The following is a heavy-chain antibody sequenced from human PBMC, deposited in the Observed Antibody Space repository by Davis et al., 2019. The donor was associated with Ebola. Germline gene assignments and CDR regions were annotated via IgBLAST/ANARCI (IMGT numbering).Heavy chain of an antibody. V-gene: IGHV3-30*04. D-gene: IGHD3-10*01. CDR1: GFTFSTYA. Sequence: GGSLRLSCSASGFTFSTYAIHWVRQAPGKGLEWVAVISYDGSNKYYADSVKGRFTISRDNSKNTLYLQMNSLRAEDTAVYYCARSGAPLNFDYWGQGTLVTVSS. CDR3: ARSGAPLNFDY. CDR2: ISYDGSNK. J-gene: IGHJ4*02.